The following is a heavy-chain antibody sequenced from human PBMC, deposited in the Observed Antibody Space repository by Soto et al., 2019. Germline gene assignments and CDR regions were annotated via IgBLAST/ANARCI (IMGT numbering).Heavy chain of an antibody. J-gene: IGHJ4*02. CDR3: TIVRVADSALDH. V-gene: IGHV3-30*02. D-gene: IGHD3-10*02. CDR1: GFIFSNNV. CDR2: MSYDGSDT. Sequence: HPGGSLRLSCVGSGFIFSNNVMHWVRQTPGKGLEWVAFMSYDGSDTFYADSVKGRFTISRDNSKNTLFLHMSNLRAEDTAMYYCTIVRVADSALDHWGQGTLVTVSS.